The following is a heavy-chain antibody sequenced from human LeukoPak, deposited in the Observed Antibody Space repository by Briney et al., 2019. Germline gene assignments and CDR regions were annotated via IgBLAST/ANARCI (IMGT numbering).Heavy chain of an antibody. Sequence: ASVKVSCKASGYTFTSYGISWVRQAPGQGLEWMGWISAYNGNTNYAQKLQGRVTMTTDTSTSTAYKELRSLRSDDTAVYYCAIAENYYGSGSYADWGQRTLVTVSS. V-gene: IGHV1-18*01. J-gene: IGHJ4*02. D-gene: IGHD3-10*01. CDR3: AIAENYYGSGSYAD. CDR1: GYTFTSYG. CDR2: ISAYNGNT.